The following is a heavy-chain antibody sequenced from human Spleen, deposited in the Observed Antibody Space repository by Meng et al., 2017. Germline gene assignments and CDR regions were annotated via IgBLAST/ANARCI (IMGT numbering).Heavy chain of an antibody. Sequence: GESLKISCTASGFTFGDYAMSWFRQAPGKGLEWVGFIRSKAYGGTTEYAASVKGRFTISRDDSKSIAYLQMNSLKTEDTAVYYCTRWWYPKKYYYDSSGYYHQYYFDYWGQGTLVTVSS. V-gene: IGHV3-49*03. CDR1: GFTFGDYA. D-gene: IGHD3-22*01. CDR3: TRWWYPKKYYYDSSGYYHQYYFDY. J-gene: IGHJ4*02. CDR2: IRSKAYGGTT.